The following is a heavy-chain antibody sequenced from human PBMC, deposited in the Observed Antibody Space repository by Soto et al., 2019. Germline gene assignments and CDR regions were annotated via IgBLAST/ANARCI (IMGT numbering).Heavy chain of an antibody. Sequence: PGESLKISCKGSGYSFTSYWISWVRQMPGKGLEWMGRIDPSDSYTNYSPSFQGHVTISADKSTSTAYLQWSSLKASDTAMYYCARQPPGENWFDPWGQGTLVTVSS. CDR1: GYSFTSYW. J-gene: IGHJ5*02. V-gene: IGHV5-10-1*01. CDR2: IDPSDSYT. CDR3: ARQPPGENWFDP.